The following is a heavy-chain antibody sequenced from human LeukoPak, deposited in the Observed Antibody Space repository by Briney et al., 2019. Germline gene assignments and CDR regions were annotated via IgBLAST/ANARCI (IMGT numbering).Heavy chain of an antibody. CDR3: VKDRCDRTTCPEV. CDR2: ISGSGFNT. D-gene: IGHD2-2*01. V-gene: IGHV3-23*01. CDR1: GFTFTTFA. Sequence: GGSLRLSCAASGFTFTTFAMSWVRQAPGEGLEWVSGISGSGFNTYYTDSVKGRFTISRDNSKNTLHLQMSSLRAEDTALYYCVKDRCDRTTCPEVWGQGSLVTVSS. J-gene: IGHJ4*02.